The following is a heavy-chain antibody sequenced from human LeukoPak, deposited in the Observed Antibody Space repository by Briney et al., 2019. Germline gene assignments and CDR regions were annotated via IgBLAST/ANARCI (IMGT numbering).Heavy chain of an antibody. D-gene: IGHD2-2*01. CDR3: ARDPVVVPAARGNWFDP. CDR1: GYTFTSYG. Sequence: ASVKVSCKASGYTFTSYGFIWVRQAPGQGLEWMGWISAYNGNTDYAQKLQGRVTMTTDTSTSTAYMELRSLRSDDTAVYYCARDPVVVPAARGNWFDPWGQGTLVTVSS. J-gene: IGHJ5*02. CDR2: ISAYNGNT. V-gene: IGHV1-18*01.